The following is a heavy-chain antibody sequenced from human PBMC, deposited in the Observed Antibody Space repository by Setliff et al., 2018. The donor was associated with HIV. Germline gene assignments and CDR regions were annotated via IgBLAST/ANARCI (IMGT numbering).Heavy chain of an antibody. Sequence: GASVKVSCKASGDTSSTYAINWVRQAPGQGLEWMGQFISILDITNYAQKFQGRVTITADKSTNTMYMEMTSLTSEDTAVYYCAGPRGDEAFDIWGQGTMVTVSS. CDR3: AGPRGDEAFDI. CDR2: FISILDIT. D-gene: IGHD3-10*01. J-gene: IGHJ3*02. CDR1: GDTSSTYA. V-gene: IGHV1-69*10.